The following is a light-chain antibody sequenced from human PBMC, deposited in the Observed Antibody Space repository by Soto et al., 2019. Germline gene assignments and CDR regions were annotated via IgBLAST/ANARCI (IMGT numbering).Light chain of an antibody. CDR2: GAS. J-gene: IGKJ1*01. Sequence: ELVLTQSPGTLSLSPGAGATLSCRASQSVSSSLAWYQQKRGQAPRLLIHGASSRATGIPDRFSGSGSGTDFTLTISRLEPEDFAVYYCQQYCGSPRTFGQGTKVEVK. V-gene: IGKV3-20*01. CDR3: QQYCGSPRT. CDR1: QSVSSS.